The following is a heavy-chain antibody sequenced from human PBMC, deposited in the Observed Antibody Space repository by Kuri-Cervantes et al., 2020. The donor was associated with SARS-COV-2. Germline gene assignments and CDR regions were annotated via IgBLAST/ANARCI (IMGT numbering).Heavy chain of an antibody. CDR1: GFTFSGHW. CDR2: INSDGSST. Sequence: GGSLRLSCVASGFTFSGHWMHWVRQAPGKGLVWVSRINSDGSSTSYADSVKGRFTISRDNAKNTLYLQMNSLRAEDTAVYYCARVCSGGSCYRYWGQGTLVTVSS. V-gene: IGHV3-74*01. J-gene: IGHJ4*02. CDR3: ARVCSGGSCYRY. D-gene: IGHD2-15*01.